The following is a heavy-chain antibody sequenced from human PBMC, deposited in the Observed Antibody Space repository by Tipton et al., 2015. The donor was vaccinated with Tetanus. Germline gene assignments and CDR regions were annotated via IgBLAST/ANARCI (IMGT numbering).Heavy chain of an antibody. CDR3: ARDRGDYIYYGMDV. D-gene: IGHD3-22*01. J-gene: IGHJ6*02. CDR2: IDPNSGGT. Sequence: QLVQSGAEMKKPGASVKVSCKASGYTFTGYYIYWVRQAPGQGLEWMGWIDPNSGGTVYAQKFQGRVTMTRDTSISTVYMELRSLRFDDTAVYYCARDRGDYIYYGMDVWGPGPTVTVS. CDR1: GYTFTGYY. V-gene: IGHV1-2*02.